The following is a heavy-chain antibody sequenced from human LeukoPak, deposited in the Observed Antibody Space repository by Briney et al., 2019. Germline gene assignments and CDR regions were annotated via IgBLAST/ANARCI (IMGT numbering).Heavy chain of an antibody. CDR3: ARDGSGNSNYFDF. V-gene: IGHV4-39*07. Sequence: SETLSLTCTVSGGSISSSSYYWGWIRQPPGKGLEWIGSIYYSGSTYYNPSLKSRVTISVDTSKNQFSLKLSSVTAADTAVYYCARDGSGNSNYFDFWGQGTLVNVSS. CDR1: GGSISSSSYY. D-gene: IGHD3-10*01. CDR2: IYYSGST. J-gene: IGHJ4*02.